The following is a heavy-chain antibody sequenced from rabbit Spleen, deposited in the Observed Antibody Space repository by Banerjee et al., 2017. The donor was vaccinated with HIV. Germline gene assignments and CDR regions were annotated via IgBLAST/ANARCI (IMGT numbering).Heavy chain of an antibody. V-gene: IGHV1S40*01. CDR1: GFSFSSGYY. CDR3: ARDSGSSFSSYGMDL. D-gene: IGHD8-1*01. Sequence: QSLEESGGDLVKPGASLTLTCTASGFSFSSGYYMCWVRQAPGKGPDWIACIDTGTSGNTYYASWAKGRFTISKTSSTTVTLQMTSLTAADTATYFCARDSGSSFSSYGMDLWGPGHPRHRL. J-gene: IGHJ6*01. CDR2: IDTGTSGNT.